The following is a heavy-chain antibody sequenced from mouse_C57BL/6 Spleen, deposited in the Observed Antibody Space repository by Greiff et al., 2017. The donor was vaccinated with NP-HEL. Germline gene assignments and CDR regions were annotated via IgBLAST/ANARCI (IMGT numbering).Heavy chain of an antibody. J-gene: IGHJ4*01. Sequence: VQLKQSGPELVKPGASVKIPCKASGYTFTDYNMDWVKQSHGKSLEWIGDINPNNGGTIYNQKFKGKATLTVDKSSSTAYMELRSLTSEDTAVYYCARRIYDGYYDAMDYWGQGTSVTVSS. V-gene: IGHV1-18*01. CDR1: GYTFTDYN. D-gene: IGHD2-3*01. CDR2: INPNNGGT. CDR3: ARRIYDGYYDAMDY.